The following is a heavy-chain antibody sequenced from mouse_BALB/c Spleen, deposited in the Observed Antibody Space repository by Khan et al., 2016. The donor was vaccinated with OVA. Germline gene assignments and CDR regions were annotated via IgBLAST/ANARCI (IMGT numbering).Heavy chain of an antibody. Sequence: QVQLKQSGPGLVAPSQSLSITCTVSGFSLTSYGVHWVRQPPGKGLEWLGVIWAGGSTNYNSALMSRLTISKDNSKSQVFLKMNSLHTDDTAMYYCATNWEGYAMDYWRQGTSVTVSS. CDR1: GFSLTSYG. CDR3: ATNWEGYAMDY. D-gene: IGHD4-1*01. J-gene: IGHJ4*01. V-gene: IGHV2-9*02. CDR2: IWAGGST.